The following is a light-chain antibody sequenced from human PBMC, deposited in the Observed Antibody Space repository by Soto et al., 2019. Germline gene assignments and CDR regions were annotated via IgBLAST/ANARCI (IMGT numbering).Light chain of an antibody. Sequence: DIQLTQSPSFLSASVGDRVTITCRASRGISSYLAWYQQKPGKAPKLLIYAAATLQSGVPSRFSGSRSGTEFTLTISSLQPEDFATYYCQQVNSYPRTFGGGTKVEIK. CDR3: QQVNSYPRT. CDR2: AAA. J-gene: IGKJ4*01. V-gene: IGKV1-9*01. CDR1: RGISSY.